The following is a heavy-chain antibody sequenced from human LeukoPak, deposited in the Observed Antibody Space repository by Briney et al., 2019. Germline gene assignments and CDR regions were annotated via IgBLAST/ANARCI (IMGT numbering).Heavy chain of an antibody. CDR2: IKQDGSEK. V-gene: IGHV3-7*03. D-gene: IGHD3/OR15-3a*01. Sequence: SGGSLRLSCAASGFTFSSYWMSWVRQAPGKGLEWVASIKQDGSEKYYVDSVKGRFTFSRDNAKNSLYLQMNSLRAEDTAVYYCARRQVDWGSSFDYWGQGTLVTASS. CDR1: GFTFSSYW. J-gene: IGHJ4*02. CDR3: ARRQVDWGSSFDY.